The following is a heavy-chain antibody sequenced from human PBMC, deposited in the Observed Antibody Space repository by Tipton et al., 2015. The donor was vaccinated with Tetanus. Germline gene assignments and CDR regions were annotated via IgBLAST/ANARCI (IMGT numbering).Heavy chain of an antibody. J-gene: IGHJ4*02. V-gene: IGHV3-33*06. CDR3: TKDVGIVLFDY. D-gene: IGHD2-8*01. CDR1: GFSISTCY. CDR2: IWFDGSRA. Sequence: SLRLSCAAPGFSISTCYINWVRQAPGKGLEWVAAIWFDGSRAEYADSVQGRFTISRDNSKNTMYLQMNSLRAEDTAVYYCTKDVGIVLFDYWGQGTLVTVSS.